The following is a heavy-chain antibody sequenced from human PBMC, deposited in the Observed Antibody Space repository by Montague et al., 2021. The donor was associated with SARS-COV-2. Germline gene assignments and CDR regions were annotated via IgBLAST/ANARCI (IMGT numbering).Heavy chain of an antibody. J-gene: IGHJ4*02. D-gene: IGHD3-3*01. Sequence: SETLSLTCAVSGGSISSGSYYWGWIRQPPGKGLEWIGSIYYSGSTYYNPSLKSRVTISVDTSKNQFSLKLSSVTAADTAVYYCASLPRITIFGVVIHFDYWGQGTLVTVSP. CDR2: IYYSGST. V-gene: IGHV4-39*01. CDR3: ASLPRITIFGVVIHFDY. CDR1: GGSISSGSYY.